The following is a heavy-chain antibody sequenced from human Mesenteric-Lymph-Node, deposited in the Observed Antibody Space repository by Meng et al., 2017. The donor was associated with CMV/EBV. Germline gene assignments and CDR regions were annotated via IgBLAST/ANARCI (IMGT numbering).Heavy chain of an antibody. CDR2: IYYSGST. D-gene: IGHD5-12*01. CDR1: GGSISSYY. Sequence: SETLSLTCTVSGGSISSYYWSWIRQPPGKGLEWIGYIYYSGSTNYNPSLKSRVTISVDTSKNQFSLKLSSVTAADTAVYYCARADIVATIRGNYYYYGMDVWGQGTTVTVSS. V-gene: IGHV4-59*01. CDR3: ARADIVATIRGNYYYYGMDV. J-gene: IGHJ6*02.